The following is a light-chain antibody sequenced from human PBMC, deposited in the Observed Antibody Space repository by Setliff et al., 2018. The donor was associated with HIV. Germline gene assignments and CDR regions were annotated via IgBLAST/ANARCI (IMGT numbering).Light chain of an antibody. CDR2: GVT. CDR1: SSDVGGYNL. V-gene: IGLV2-23*02. J-gene: IGLJ1*01. Sequence: QSVLTQPASVSGSPGQSLTISCTGTSSDVGGYNLVSWYQQHPGKAPKLLIFGVTKRPSGVSIRFSGSKSDNTASLTISGLQTEDEGDYYCCSYAGSSTFVFGTGTKGTVL. CDR3: CSYAGSSTFV.